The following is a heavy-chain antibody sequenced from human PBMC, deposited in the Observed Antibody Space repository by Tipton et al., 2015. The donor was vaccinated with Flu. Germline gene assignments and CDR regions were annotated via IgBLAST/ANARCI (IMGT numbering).Heavy chain of an antibody. CDR3: VRAVGSSGSY. Sequence: QLVQSGGGLVKPGGSLRLSCAASGFSFGDYWMNWVRQAPGKGLEWVANIKQDGSDRYYVDSVKGRFTISRDNAQKSVFLQMNSLRTEDTAVYYCVRAVGSSGSYWGQGTLVTVSS. CDR2: IKQDGSDR. D-gene: IGHD3-10*01. V-gene: IGHV3-7*03. CDR1: GFSFGDYW. J-gene: IGHJ4*02.